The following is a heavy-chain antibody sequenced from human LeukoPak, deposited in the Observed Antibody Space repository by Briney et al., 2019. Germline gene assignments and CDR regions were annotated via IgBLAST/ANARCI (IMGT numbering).Heavy chain of an antibody. CDR2: ISGSGGST. CDR3: AKSYGSGSYYPYYYYGMDV. CDR1: GFTFSSYA. J-gene: IGHJ6*02. Sequence: GGSLRLSCAASGFTFSSYAMSWVRQAPGKGLEWVSAISGSGGSTYYADSVKGRFTISRDNSKNTLYLQMNSLRAGDTAVYYCAKSYGSGSYYPYYYYGMDVWGQGTTVTVSS. D-gene: IGHD3-10*01. V-gene: IGHV3-23*01.